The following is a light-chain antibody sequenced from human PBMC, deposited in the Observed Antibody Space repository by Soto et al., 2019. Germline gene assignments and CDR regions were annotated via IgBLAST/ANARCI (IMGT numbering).Light chain of an antibody. J-gene: IGKJ5*01. Sequence: DIQMTQSPSSVSAAVGERVTITFRASQVMSSWLAWYQQKPGKAPKLLIFAASTLQSGVPSRFSGSGSRTDFTLTITSLQPEDIGTYYCQQSHTSPPTFGQGTRLEIK. V-gene: IGKV1D-12*01. CDR1: QVMSSW. CDR2: AAS. CDR3: QQSHTSPPT.